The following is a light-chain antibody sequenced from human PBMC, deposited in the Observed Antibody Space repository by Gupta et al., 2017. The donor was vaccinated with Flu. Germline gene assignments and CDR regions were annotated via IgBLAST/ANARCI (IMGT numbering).Light chain of an antibody. CDR1: SSDIGISNF. J-gene: IGLJ1*01. CDR3: KTYTSSRPWV. V-gene: IGLV2-14*01. Sequence: QSALTQPASVSGSPGQSITISCTGTSSDIGISNFVSWYQQHPDKAPKLLIYQVTNRPSGVSHRFSGSKSGYTASLTISGLQAEDEAYYYCKTYTSSRPWVFGTGTKVTVL. CDR2: QVT.